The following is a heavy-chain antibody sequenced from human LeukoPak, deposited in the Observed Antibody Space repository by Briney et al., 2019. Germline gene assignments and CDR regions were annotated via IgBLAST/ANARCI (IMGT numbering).Heavy chain of an antibody. V-gene: IGHV3-30-3*01. CDR3: ARGDYGDYAFSAFDI. Sequence: PGGSLRLSCAASGFTFSSYAMHWVRQAPGKGLEWVAVISYDGSNKYYADSVKGRFTISRDNSKNTLYLQMNSLRAEDTAVYYCARGDYGDYAFSAFDIWGRGTMVTVSS. J-gene: IGHJ3*02. D-gene: IGHD4-17*01. CDR2: ISYDGSNK. CDR1: GFTFSSYA.